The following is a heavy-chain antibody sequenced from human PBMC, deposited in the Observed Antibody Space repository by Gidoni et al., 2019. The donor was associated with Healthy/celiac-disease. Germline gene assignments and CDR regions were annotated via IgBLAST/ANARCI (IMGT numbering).Heavy chain of an antibody. V-gene: IGHV3-33*01. D-gene: IGHD2-2*01. CDR2: IWYDGSNK. CDR1: GFTFSSYG. J-gene: IGHJ4*02. Sequence: QVQLVESGGGVVQPGRSLRLSCAASGFTFSSYGMHWVRQAPGKGLEWVAVIWYDGSNKYYADSVKGRFTISRDNSKNTLYLQMNSLRAEDTAVYYCARGVPTSDYWGQGTLVTVSS. CDR3: ARGVPTSDY.